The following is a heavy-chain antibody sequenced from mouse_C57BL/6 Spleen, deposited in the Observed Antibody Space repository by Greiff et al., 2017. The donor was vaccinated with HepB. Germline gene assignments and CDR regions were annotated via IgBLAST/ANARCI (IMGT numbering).Heavy chain of an antibody. J-gene: IGHJ3*01. D-gene: IGHD2-2*01. V-gene: IGHV3-6*01. Sequence: EVKLQESGPGLVKPSQSLSLTCSVTGYSITSGYYWNWIRQFPGNKLEWMGYISYDGSNNYNPYLKNRISITRDTSKNQFFLKLNSLTTDDTATYYCARGGLYGYGAWFAYWGQGTLVTVSA. CDR1: GYSITSGYY. CDR2: ISYDGSN. CDR3: ARGGLYGYGAWFAY.